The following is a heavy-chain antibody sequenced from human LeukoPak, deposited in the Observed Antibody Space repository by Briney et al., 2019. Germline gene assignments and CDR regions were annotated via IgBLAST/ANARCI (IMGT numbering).Heavy chain of an antibody. CDR1: GFSFISYG. J-gene: IGHJ4*02. CDR3: AKRPSDYGDYVSYFDY. CDR2: ISDDGRSK. Sequence: GGSLRLSCAASGFSFISYGMHWVRQAPGKGLGWVGVISDDGRSKDYADSVKGRFTISRGNSKDTLYLQMNSLRDEDTAVYYCAKRPSDYGDYVSYFDYWGQGTLVTVSS. V-gene: IGHV3-30*18. D-gene: IGHD4-17*01.